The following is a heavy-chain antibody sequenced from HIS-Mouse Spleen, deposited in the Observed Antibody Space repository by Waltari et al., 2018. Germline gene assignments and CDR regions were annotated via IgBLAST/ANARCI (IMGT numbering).Heavy chain of an antibody. D-gene: IGHD3-3*01. CDR1: GGSISSSSYY. CDR2: IDYSGST. V-gene: IGHV4-39*07. J-gene: IGHJ4*02. CDR3: ARDGDYDFWSAFFDY. Sequence: QLQLQESGPGLVKPSETLSPPCTVSGGSISSSSYYWGWIRPPPGKGLEWIGSIDYSGSTYYNPSLKSRVTISVDTSKNQFSLKLSSVTAADTAVYYCARDGDYDFWSAFFDYWGQGTLVTVSS.